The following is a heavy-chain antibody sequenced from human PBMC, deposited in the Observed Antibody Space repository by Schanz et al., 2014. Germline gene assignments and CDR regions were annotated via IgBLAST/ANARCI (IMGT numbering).Heavy chain of an antibody. Sequence: VHLVESGGGVVQPGGSLRLSCAVSGFSFSSYSMSWVRQAPGKGLEWVSAISGDGGSTYYADSVKGRFTISRDNSKNTVYLQMNSLRAEDTAIYYCAKEVRIVLRDWLPTPDFDYWGQGTLVTVSS. V-gene: IGHV3-23*04. CDR1: GFSFSSYS. CDR3: AKEVRIVLRDWLPTPDFDY. J-gene: IGHJ4*02. D-gene: IGHD3-3*01. CDR2: ISGDGGST.